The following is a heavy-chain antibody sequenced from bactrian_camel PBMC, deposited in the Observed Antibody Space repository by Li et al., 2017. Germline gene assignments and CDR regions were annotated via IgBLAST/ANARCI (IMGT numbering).Heavy chain of an antibody. CDR1: GFTFSSYA. D-gene: IGHD3*01. CDR2: MDSSGGTT. CDR3: AKWRYNRGAYYFEFDN. J-gene: IGHJ4*01. Sequence: VQLVESGGGLVQPGGSLRLSCAASGFTFSSYAMRWVRQAPGKGLEWVSEMDSSGGTTYYASSVKGRFTISRDNAKNTVYLQLNSLKTEDTAMYYCAKWRYNRGAYYFEFDNWGQGTQVTVS. V-gene: IGHV3S40*01.